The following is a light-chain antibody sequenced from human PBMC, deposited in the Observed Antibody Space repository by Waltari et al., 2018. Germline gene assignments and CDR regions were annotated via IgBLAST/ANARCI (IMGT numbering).Light chain of an antibody. Sequence: DIVMTQSPFSLPVTTGEPASISCRSSQSLLHSNGYNYLDWYLQKPGQSPQLLIYLGSNRASGVPDRFSGSGSGTDFTLKISRVEAEDVGVYYCMQALQTPRTFGQGTKLDLK. CDR2: LGS. CDR3: MQALQTPRT. J-gene: IGKJ2*02. V-gene: IGKV2-28*01. CDR1: QSLLHSNGYNY.